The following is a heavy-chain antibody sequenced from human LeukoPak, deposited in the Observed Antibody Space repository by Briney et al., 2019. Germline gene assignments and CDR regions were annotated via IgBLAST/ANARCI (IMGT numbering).Heavy chain of an antibody. J-gene: IGHJ4*02. CDR3: AGARHGDFRWDY. D-gene: IGHD4-17*01. CDR2: IHSADSNT. CDR1: GYSFTNYW. Sequence: GESLKISCKDSGYSFTNYWIGWVRQMPGKGLEWMGIIHSADSNTKYSPSFQGQVTISVDKCISTAFLQWSGLKASDTAMYYCAGARHGDFRWDYWGQGTLVTVSS. V-gene: IGHV5-51*01.